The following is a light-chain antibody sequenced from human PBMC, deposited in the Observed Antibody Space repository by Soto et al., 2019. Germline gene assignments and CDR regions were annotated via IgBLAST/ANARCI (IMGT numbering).Light chain of an antibody. J-gene: IGLJ2*01. Sequence: QSALTQPASVSGSPGQSITISCTGTSSDVGDYNYVSWYQQHPGKAPKLKIYEVSHRLSGVSNRFSGSKSGYTASLTISGLQDEDEADYYCSSYISNSIVVFGGGTKVTVL. CDR3: SSYISNSIVV. V-gene: IGLV2-14*01. CDR2: EVS. CDR1: SSDVGDYNY.